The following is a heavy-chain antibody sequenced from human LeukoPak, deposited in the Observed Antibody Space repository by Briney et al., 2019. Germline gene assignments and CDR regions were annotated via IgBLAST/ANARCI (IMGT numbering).Heavy chain of an antibody. CDR2: IYHSGST. D-gene: IGHD1-26*01. J-gene: IGHJ5*02. Sequence: PSETLSLTCAVYGGSFSGYYWSWIRQPPGKGLEWMGEIYHSGSTNYNPSLKSRVTISVDTSKNQFSLKLSSVTAADTSVYYCATLNGGSYNWFDPWGQGTLVSVSS. V-gene: IGHV4-34*01. CDR1: GGSFSGYY. CDR3: ATLNGGSYNWFDP.